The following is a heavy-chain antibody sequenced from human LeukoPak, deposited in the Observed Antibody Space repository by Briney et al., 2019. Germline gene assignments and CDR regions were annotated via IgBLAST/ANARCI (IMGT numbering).Heavy chain of an antibody. D-gene: IGHD3-10*01. Sequence: ASVKVSCKASGYTFTGYYMHWVRQAPGQGLEWMGWINPNSGGTNYAQKFQGRVTMTRDTSISTAYMELSRLRSDDTAVYYCAREGSLGSGVYYMDVWGKGTTVTISS. J-gene: IGHJ6*03. V-gene: IGHV1-2*02. CDR1: GYTFTGYY. CDR3: AREGSLGSGVYYMDV. CDR2: INPNSGGT.